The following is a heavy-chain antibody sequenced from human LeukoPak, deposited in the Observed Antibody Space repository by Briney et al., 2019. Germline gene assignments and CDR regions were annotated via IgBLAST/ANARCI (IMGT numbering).Heavy chain of an antibody. CDR3: ARVRLSSPQSYYYYMDV. V-gene: IGHV3-7*01. Sequence: GGSLRLSCAASGFTFSIYYMSWVRQAPGKGLEWMANIKQEGSEKDYVDSVKGRFTISRDNAKNSLYLQMNSLRAEDTAVYYCARVRLSSPQSYYYYMDVWGKGTTVTVSS. D-gene: IGHD6-6*01. J-gene: IGHJ6*03. CDR1: GFTFSIYY. CDR2: IKQEGSEK.